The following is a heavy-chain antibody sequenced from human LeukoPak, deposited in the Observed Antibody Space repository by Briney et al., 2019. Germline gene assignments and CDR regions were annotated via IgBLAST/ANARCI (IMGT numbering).Heavy chain of an antibody. Sequence: GGSLRLSCVASGFTFTSYGMHWVRQAPGKGLEWVALIRHDGNDKYYAETVKGRFTISRDNAKNSLYLQMNSLRAEDTAVYYCARARPDIVVVPLNAGGRGYYYYYMDVWGKGTTVTVSS. CDR2: IRHDGNDK. CDR3: ARARPDIVVVPLNAGGRGYYYYYMDV. CDR1: GFTFTSYG. V-gene: IGHV3-30*02. J-gene: IGHJ6*03. D-gene: IGHD2-2*01.